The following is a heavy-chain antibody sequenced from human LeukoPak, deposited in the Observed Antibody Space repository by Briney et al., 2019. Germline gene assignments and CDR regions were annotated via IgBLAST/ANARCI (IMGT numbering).Heavy chain of an antibody. J-gene: IGHJ4*02. CDR1: GFTFSRYA. CDR3: ARGDGWVGELFNFDN. CDR2: ISGGGGIA. V-gene: IGHV3-23*01. D-gene: IGHD3-10*01. Sequence: PGGSLRLSCAASGFTFSRYAMNWVRQAPGKGLEWVSAISGGGGIAYYADSVKGRFTISRDNAKNSLYLQINSLRDEDTAVYYCARGDGWVGELFNFDNWGQGTLVTVSS.